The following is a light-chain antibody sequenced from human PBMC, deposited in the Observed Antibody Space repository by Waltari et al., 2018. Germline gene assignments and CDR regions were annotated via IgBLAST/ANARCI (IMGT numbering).Light chain of an antibody. CDR2: EAS. V-gene: IGKV1-5*03. J-gene: IGKJ1*01. CDR3: QQYDRYPWT. CDR1: QSIRSW. Sequence: DIQMTQSPSTLSASVGDTVSITCRASQSIRSWLAWYQRKPGKAPKLLIYEASTLESGVPSRFSGSVSGTEFTLVISSLQPEDFASYHCQQYDRYPWTFGLGTEVEIK.